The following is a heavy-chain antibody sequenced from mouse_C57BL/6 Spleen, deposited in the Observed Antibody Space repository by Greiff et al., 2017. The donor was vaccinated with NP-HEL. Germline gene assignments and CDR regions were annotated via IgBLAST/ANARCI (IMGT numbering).Heavy chain of an antibody. CDR3: TRLGDGAY. CDR2: IDPETGGT. Sequence: VKLQESGAELVRPGASVTLSCKASGYTFTDYEMHWVKQTPVHGLEWIGAIDPETGGTAYNQKFKGKAILTADKSSRTAYMELRSLTSEDSAVYYCTRLGDGAYWGQGTLVTVSA. CDR1: GYTFTDYE. D-gene: IGHD2-3*01. J-gene: IGHJ3*01. V-gene: IGHV1-15*01.